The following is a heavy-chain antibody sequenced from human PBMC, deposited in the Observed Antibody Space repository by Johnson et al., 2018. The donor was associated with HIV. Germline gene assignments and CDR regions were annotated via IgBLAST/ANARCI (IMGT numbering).Heavy chain of an antibody. Sequence: VQLVESGGGLVQPGGSLRLSCAASGFTFTNHYMTWVRQAPGKGLEWVANIKQDASEKYSVDSVKGRFTISRDNAKSSPYLQMNSLRAEDTAVYYWGGEAVTLRGWGNGFDIWGQGTMVTVSS. CDR2: IKQDASEK. D-gene: IGHD3-16*01. CDR3: GGEAVTLRGWGNGFDI. CDR1: GFTFTNHY. V-gene: IGHV3-7*01. J-gene: IGHJ3*02.